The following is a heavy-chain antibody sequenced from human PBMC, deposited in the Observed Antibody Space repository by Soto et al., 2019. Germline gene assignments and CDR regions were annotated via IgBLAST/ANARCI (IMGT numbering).Heavy chain of an antibody. D-gene: IGHD4-17*01. CDR3: TITYGDYESIVFDY. Sequence: EVQLVESGGGLVQPGGSLKLSCAASGFTFSGSAMHWVRQASGKGLEWVGRIRSKANSYATAYAASVKGRFTISRDDSKNTAYLQMNSLKTEDTAVYYCTITYGDYESIVFDYWGQGTLLTVSS. V-gene: IGHV3-73*01. J-gene: IGHJ4*02. CDR2: IRSKANSYAT. CDR1: GFTFSGSA.